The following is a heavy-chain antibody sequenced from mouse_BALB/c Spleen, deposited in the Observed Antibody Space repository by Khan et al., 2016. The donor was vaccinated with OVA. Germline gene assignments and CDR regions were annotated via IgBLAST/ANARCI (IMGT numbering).Heavy chain of an antibody. Sequence: EVQLVESGPGLVKPSQSLSLTCTVTGYSITSDYAWNWIRQFPGNKLEWMGYISYSGSTSYNPSLRSRISITRDTSKNQFFLQLNSVTTEDTATFYCARQNYYGYAMDYWGQGTLVTVSS. CDR2: ISYSGST. CDR1: GYSITSDYA. D-gene: IGHD1-1*01. CDR3: ARQNYYGYAMDY. J-gene: IGHJ4*01. V-gene: IGHV3-2*02.